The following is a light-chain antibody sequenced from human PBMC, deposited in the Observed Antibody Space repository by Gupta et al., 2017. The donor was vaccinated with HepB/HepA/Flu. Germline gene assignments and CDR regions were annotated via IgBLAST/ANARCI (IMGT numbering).Light chain of an antibody. J-gene: IGKJ4*01. CDR3: QQRSNWPPLT. CDR2: YAS. Sequence: EIVLTQSPASLSLSPGERATLSCRASQSVSSYLAWYQQKPGQAPRLLSYYASNRATGIPARFSGSGSGTDFTLTISSLEPEDFAVYYCQQRSNWPPLTFGGGTKVEIK. CDR1: QSVSSY. V-gene: IGKV3-11*01.